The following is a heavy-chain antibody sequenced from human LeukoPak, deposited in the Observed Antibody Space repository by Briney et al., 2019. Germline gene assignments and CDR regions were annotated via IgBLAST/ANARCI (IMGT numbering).Heavy chain of an antibody. Sequence: PGGSLRLSCAASGFAFSSYGMHWVRQAPGKGLEWVANINHDGTEKHYVDSVKGRFTISRDNGKKSLYLQMNSLRVEDTAVYFCASGNYFDSWGQGTLVAVSS. D-gene: IGHD2-15*01. CDR1: GFAFSSYG. CDR2: INHDGTEK. V-gene: IGHV3-7*01. J-gene: IGHJ4*02. CDR3: ASGNYFDS.